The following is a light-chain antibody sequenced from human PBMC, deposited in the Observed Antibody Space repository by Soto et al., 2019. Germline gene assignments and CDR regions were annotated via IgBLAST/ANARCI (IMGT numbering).Light chain of an antibody. CDR1: SSNIGAGYD. V-gene: IGLV1-40*01. Sequence: QPVLTQPPSVSGAPGQRVTISCTGSSSNIGAGYDVHWYQQLPGTAPKLLIYGNSNRPSGVPDRFSGSKSGTSASLAITGLQAEDEADYYCQSYDSRLNYVFGTGTKLTVL. CDR3: QSYDSRLNYV. CDR2: GNS. J-gene: IGLJ1*01.